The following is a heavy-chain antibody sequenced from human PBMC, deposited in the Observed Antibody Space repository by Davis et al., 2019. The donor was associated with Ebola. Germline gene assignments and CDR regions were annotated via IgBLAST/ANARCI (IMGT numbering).Heavy chain of an antibody. D-gene: IGHD4-17*01. J-gene: IGHJ5*02. Sequence: GESLKIPCAASGFIFSSYAISWVRQAPGKGLEWVSSISVRSITYHADSVKGRFTISRDNSKNTLYLQMNSLRAEDTAVYYCAKVHPPTTVTTGWFDPWGQGTLVTVSS. V-gene: IGHV3-23*01. CDR2: ISVRSIT. CDR3: AKVHPPTTVTTGWFDP. CDR1: GFIFSSYA.